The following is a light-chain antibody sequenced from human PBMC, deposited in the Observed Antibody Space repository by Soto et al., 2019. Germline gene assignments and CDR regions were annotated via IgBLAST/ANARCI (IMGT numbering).Light chain of an antibody. Sequence: AIRLTQSPSSLSASVGDRVTITCRASQGLSSALGWYQQKPGKPPKFLMYDVSTLESGVPSRFSGSGSGTVFTLTISNLQPEDFATYYCQQCNTYPITFGQGTRLEIK. CDR2: DVS. V-gene: IGKV1-13*02. J-gene: IGKJ5*01. CDR3: QQCNTYPIT. CDR1: QGLSSA.